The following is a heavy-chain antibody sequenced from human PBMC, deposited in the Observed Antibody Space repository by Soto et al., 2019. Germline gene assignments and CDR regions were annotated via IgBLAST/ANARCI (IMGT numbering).Heavy chain of an antibody. Sequence: PGESLRLSWVASAFTFSSYWMHWVRQAPEKGLVWVSRIKSDGSSTSYADSVKGRFTISRDNAKSTPYLQMNSLRAEDTAVYFCARDPRGGVPDYWGQGTLVT. D-gene: IGHD2-8*01. J-gene: IGHJ4*02. V-gene: IGHV3-74*01. CDR1: AFTFSSYW. CDR3: ARDPRGGVPDY. CDR2: IKSDGSST.